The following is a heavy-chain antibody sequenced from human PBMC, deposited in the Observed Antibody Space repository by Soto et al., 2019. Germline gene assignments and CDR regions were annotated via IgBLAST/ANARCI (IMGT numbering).Heavy chain of an antibody. V-gene: IGHV3-15*01. D-gene: IGHD3-22*01. Sequence: PGGSLRLSCAASGFAFSNAWMSWVRQAPGKGLEWVGRIKSKTDGGTTDYAAPVKGRFTISRDDSKNTLYLQMNSLKTEDTAVYYCTTYDYYDSSGPSKYYFDYWGQGTLVTVSS. CDR3: TTYDYYDSSGPSKYYFDY. J-gene: IGHJ4*02. CDR1: GFAFSNAW. CDR2: IKSKTDGGTT.